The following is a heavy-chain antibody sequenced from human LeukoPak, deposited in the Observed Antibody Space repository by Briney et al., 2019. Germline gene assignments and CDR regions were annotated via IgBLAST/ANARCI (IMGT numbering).Heavy chain of an antibody. CDR1: GFTFSDHY. CDR2: TRNKANSYTT. CDR3: ARVTLDYDILPGWRYYDYGMDV. D-gene: IGHD3-9*01. J-gene: IGHJ6*04. V-gene: IGHV3-72*01. Sequence: PGGSLRLSCAASGFTFSDHYMDWVRQAPGKGLEWVGRTRNKANSYTTEYAASVKGRFTISRDDSKNSLYLQMNSLKTEDTAVYYCARVTLDYDILPGWRYYDYGMDVWVKGTTVNVSS.